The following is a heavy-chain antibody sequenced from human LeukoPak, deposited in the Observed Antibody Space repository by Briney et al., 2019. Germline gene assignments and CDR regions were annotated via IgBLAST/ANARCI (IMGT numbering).Heavy chain of an antibody. V-gene: IGHV4-39*07. CDR2: IFYSGST. Sequence: RSSETLSLTCTVSGGSISTSNYYWGWIRQPPGKGLEWIGNIFYSGSTYYSPSLKSRVTISLDTSRNRFSLKLNSVTAADTAVYYCAKGAGGFSYYNWFDPWGQGTLVTVSS. J-gene: IGHJ5*02. CDR3: AKGAGGFSYYNWFDP. CDR1: GGSISTSNYY. D-gene: IGHD5-18*01.